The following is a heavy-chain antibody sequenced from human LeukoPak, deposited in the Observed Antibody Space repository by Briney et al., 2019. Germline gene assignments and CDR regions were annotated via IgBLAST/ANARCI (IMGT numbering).Heavy chain of an antibody. D-gene: IGHD7-27*01. CDR3: ARSRGDNNWFDP. CDR1: GYIFTNFW. V-gene: IGHV5-51*01. J-gene: IGHJ5*02. CDR2: IFPADSDT. Sequence: GESLKISCQASGYIFTNFWLGWVRQMPGKGPEWMGIIFPADSDTRYSPSFEGQVTISADKSISTAYLQWSSLKASDTAVYYCARSRGDNNWFDPRGQGTMVTVSS.